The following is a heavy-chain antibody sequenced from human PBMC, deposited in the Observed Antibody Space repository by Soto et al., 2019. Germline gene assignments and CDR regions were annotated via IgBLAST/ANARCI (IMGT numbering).Heavy chain of an antibody. CDR1: GGSISSYY. D-gene: IGHD3-9*01. Sequence: SETLSLTCTVSGGSISSYYWSWIRQPPGKGLEWIGYIYYSGSTNYNPSLKSRVTISVDTSKNQFSLKLSSVTAADTAVYYCARTGFYYYYGMDVWGQGTTVTVSS. CDR3: ARTGFYYYYGMDV. J-gene: IGHJ6*02. CDR2: IYYSGST. V-gene: IGHV4-59*01.